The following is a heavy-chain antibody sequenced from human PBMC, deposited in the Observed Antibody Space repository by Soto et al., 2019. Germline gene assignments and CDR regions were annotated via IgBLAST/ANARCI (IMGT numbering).Heavy chain of an antibody. Sequence: PSETLSLTCTVSGGSISSSSYYWGWIRQPPGKGLEWIGSIYYSGSTYYNPSLKSRVTISVDTSKNQFSLKLSSVTAADTAVYYCARGTGSSAYFDYWGQGTLVTVSS. D-gene: IGHD3-9*01. V-gene: IGHV4-39*01. CDR3: ARGTGSSAYFDY. CDR1: GGSISSSSYY. CDR2: IYYSGST. J-gene: IGHJ4*02.